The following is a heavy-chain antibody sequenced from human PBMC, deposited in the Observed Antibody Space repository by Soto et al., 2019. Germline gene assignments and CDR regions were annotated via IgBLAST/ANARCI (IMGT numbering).Heavy chain of an antibody. Sequence: EVQLVESGGGLVQPGRSLRLSCAASGFTFDDYAMHWVRQAPGKGLEWVSGISWNSGSIGYADSVKGRFTISRDNAKNSLYLQMNSLRAEDTALYYCAKDSRDYSGRGYFDYWGQGTLVTVSS. D-gene: IGHD1-26*01. CDR3: AKDSRDYSGRGYFDY. CDR1: GFTFDDYA. J-gene: IGHJ4*02. V-gene: IGHV3-9*01. CDR2: ISWNSGSI.